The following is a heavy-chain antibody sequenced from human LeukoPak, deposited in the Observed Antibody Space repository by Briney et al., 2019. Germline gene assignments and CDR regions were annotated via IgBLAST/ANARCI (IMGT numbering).Heavy chain of an antibody. V-gene: IGHV4-59*01. CDR1: GGSISSYY. D-gene: IGHD6-13*01. CDR3: ARTGIAAAGLDYYYYGMDV. Sequence: SETLSLTCTVSGGSISSYYWSWIRQPPGKGLEWIGSVFYSGSTNYNPSLKSRVTISVDTSKNQFSLKLSSVTAADTAVYYCARTGIAAAGLDYYYYGMDVWGQGTTVTVSS. CDR2: VFYSGST. J-gene: IGHJ6*02.